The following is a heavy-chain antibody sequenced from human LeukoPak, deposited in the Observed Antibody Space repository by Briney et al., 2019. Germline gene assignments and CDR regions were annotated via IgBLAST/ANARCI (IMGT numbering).Heavy chain of an antibody. CDR2: ISAYNGNT. Sequence: ASVKVSCKASGYTFTSYGISWVRQAPRQGLEWMGWISAYNGNTNYAQKLQGRVTMTTDTSTSTAYMELRSLRSDDTAVYYCARVLQWLVRSYYYYGMDVWGQGTTVTVSS. CDR3: ARVLQWLVRSYYYYGMDV. J-gene: IGHJ6*02. V-gene: IGHV1-18*01. CDR1: GYTFTSYG. D-gene: IGHD6-19*01.